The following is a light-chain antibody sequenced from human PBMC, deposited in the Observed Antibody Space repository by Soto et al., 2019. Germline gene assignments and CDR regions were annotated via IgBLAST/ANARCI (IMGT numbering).Light chain of an antibody. CDR1: QTISSW. CDR3: QHSNSYSEA. Sequence: EIQVNQSPSAASGSVGDRVTITCRASQTISSWLAWYQQKPGKAPKLLIYKASTLKSGVPSRFSGSGSGTEFTLTISSLQPDDFATYYCQHSNSYSEAFGQGTKVDIK. CDR2: KAS. V-gene: IGKV1-5*03. J-gene: IGKJ1*01.